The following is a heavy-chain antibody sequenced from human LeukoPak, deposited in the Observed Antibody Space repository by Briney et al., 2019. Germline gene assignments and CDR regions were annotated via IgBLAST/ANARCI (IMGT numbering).Heavy chain of an antibody. CDR2: IYYSGST. CDR3: ARDRRDAFDI. D-gene: IGHD1-14*01. Sequence: PSETLSLTCTVSGGSISSYYWSWIRQPPGKGLEWIGYIYYSGSTNYNPSLKSRVTISVDTSKNQFSLKLSSVTAADTAVYYCARDRRDAFDIWGQRTMVTVSS. CDR1: GGSISSYY. J-gene: IGHJ3*02. V-gene: IGHV4-59*12.